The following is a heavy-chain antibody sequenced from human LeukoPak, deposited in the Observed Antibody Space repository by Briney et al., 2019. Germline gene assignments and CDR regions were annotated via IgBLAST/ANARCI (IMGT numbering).Heavy chain of an antibody. V-gene: IGHV3-23*01. D-gene: IGHD2-8*02. CDR2: ISGSGGST. CDR1: GFTFSSYA. Sequence: GGSPRLSCAASGFTFSSYAMNWVRLAPGKGLEWVSTISGSGGSTYYGDSVQGRFTISRDNSENTLYLQMNSLRAEDTAVYYCAKLVAPYDYYQIDVCSQGTTVTVSS. J-gene: IGHJ6*02. CDR3: AKLVAPYDYYQIDV.